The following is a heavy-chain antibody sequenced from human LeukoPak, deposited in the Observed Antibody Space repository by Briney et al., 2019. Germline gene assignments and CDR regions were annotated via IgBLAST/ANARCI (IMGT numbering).Heavy chain of an antibody. Sequence: SETLSLTCTVSGGSISSRSAYWGWIRQPPGKGLEWIGSIYYSKNTYYNPSLKSRVTISADTSKNQFSLTLGSVSATDTAVYYCVSPRGFSYGYFDYWGQGTLVTVSS. D-gene: IGHD5-18*01. CDR2: IYYSKNT. V-gene: IGHV4-39*01. J-gene: IGHJ4*02. CDR3: VSPRGFSYGYFDY. CDR1: GGSISSRSAY.